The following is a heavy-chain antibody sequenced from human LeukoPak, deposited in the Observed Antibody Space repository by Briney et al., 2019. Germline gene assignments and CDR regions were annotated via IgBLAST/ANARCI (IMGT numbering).Heavy chain of an antibody. Sequence: GGSLRLSCAASGFTLSSYWMHWVRQAPGKGLVWVSRMESGSGITYADSVKGRFTISRDSAKNTLYLQMDSLRAEDTAVYYCVRDSPHQNAFDIWGQGTMVTVSS. CDR3: VRDSPHQNAFDI. CDR1: GFTLSSYW. V-gene: IGHV3-74*01. J-gene: IGHJ3*02. CDR2: MESGSGI.